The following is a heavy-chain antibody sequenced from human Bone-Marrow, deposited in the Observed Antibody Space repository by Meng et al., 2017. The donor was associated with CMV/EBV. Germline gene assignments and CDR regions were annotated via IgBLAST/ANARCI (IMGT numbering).Heavy chain of an antibody. V-gene: IGHV4-34*01. CDR3: AREYTNSSAHLGDYFDY. D-gene: IGHD6-6*01. CDR2: INHSGST. Sequence: GSLRLSCAVYGGSFSGYYWSWIRQPPGKGLEWIGEINHSGSTNYNPSLKSRVTISVDTSKNQFSLNLTSVTAADTAVYYCAREYTNSSAHLGDYFDYWGQGTLVTVSS. J-gene: IGHJ4*02. CDR1: GGSFSGYY.